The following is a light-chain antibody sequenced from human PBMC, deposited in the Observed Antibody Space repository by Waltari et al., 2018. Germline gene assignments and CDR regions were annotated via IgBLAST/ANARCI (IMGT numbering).Light chain of an antibody. Sequence: DIQMTQSPSTLSASAGDTVSITCRASQSIRSWVAWYQRKPGKAPKLLIYGASTLKSGVPSRFSGSGSGTEFTLIISSLQPEDFASYHCQQYDRYPWTFGLGTEVEIK. CDR1: QSIRSW. CDR3: QQYDRYPWT. J-gene: IGKJ1*01. CDR2: GAS. V-gene: IGKV1-5*03.